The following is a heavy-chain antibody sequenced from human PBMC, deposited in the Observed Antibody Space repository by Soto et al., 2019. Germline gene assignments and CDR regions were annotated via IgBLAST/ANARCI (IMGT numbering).Heavy chain of an antibody. CDR1: GFTFGSYW. CDR2: IKMDASEK. D-gene: IGHD3-10*01. V-gene: IGHV3-7*01. CDR3: ASVTGCGTGASVIHDLDY. J-gene: IGHJ4*02. Sequence: EVQLVDSGGGLVQPGGSLRLSCAASGFTFGSYWMSWVRQAPGTGLGWLATIKMDASEKEYVYSVKGRFTMSIDNAKNTLYLQMDSLRAEDTAVYFCASVTGCGTGASVIHDLDYWGQGTLVTVSS.